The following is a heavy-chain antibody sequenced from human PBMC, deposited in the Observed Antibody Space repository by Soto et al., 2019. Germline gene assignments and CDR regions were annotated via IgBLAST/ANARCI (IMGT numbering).Heavy chain of an antibody. V-gene: IGHV1-24*01. CDR1: GYTLTELS. CDR2: FDPEDGET. J-gene: IGHJ5*02. CDR3: ATGILRITIFGVATNWFDP. D-gene: IGHD3-3*01. Sequence: ASVKVSCKVSGYTLTELSMHWVRQAPGKGLEWMGGFDPEDGETIYAQKFQGRVTMTEDTSTDTAYMELSSLRSEDTAVYYCATGILRITIFGVATNWFDPWGQGTLVTVSS.